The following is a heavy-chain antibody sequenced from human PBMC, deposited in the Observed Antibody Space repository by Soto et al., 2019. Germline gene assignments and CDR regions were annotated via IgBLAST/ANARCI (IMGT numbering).Heavy chain of an antibody. CDR1: GFTFDNYA. V-gene: IGHV3-23*01. Sequence: EVQLLDSGGGLVQAGGSLRLSCAASGFTFDNYAMSWVRQAPGKGLEWISGIDKSDDSTFYADSVKSRYTISRDNAKNTLYLQMHKLRVEDTAVYYCAKAGGIAEDTSIYRQIDYWGQGTPVTVSS. D-gene: IGHD3-3*02. CDR3: AKAGGIAEDTSIYRQIDY. J-gene: IGHJ4*02. CDR2: IDKSDDST.